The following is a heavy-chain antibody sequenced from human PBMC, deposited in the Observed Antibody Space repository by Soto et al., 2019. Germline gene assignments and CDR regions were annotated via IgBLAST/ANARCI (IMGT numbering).Heavy chain of an antibody. CDR3: ARDSSGWYHTGFDP. D-gene: IGHD6-19*01. Sequence: GASVKVSCKASGYTFTSYGISWVRRAPGQGLEWMGWISAYNGNTNYAQKLQGRVTMTTDTSTSTAYMELRSLRSDDTAVYYCARDSSGWYHTGFDPWGQGTLVTVSS. J-gene: IGHJ5*02. CDR2: ISAYNGNT. V-gene: IGHV1-18*01. CDR1: GYTFTSYG.